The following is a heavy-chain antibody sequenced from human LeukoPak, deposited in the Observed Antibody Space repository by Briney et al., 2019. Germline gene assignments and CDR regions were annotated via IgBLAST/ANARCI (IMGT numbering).Heavy chain of an antibody. CDR1: GGSINSHY. D-gene: IGHD6-19*01. V-gene: IGHV4-59*08. J-gene: IGHJ4*02. CDR3: VRRDTGWNYFDY. Sequence: PSETLSLTCAVSGGSINSHYWGWIRQPPGKGLQWIGDIYYTGKNNYNPSLKSRVTISLDTSKDHLSLNLTSVLAADTAIYYCVRRDTGWNYFDYWGQEILVTVSS. CDR2: IYYTGKN.